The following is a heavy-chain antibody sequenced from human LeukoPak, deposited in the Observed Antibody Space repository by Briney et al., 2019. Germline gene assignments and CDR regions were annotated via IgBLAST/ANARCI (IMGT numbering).Heavy chain of an antibody. J-gene: IGHJ4*02. Sequence: SETLSLTCAVYGGSFSGYYWSWIRQPPGKGLEWIGEINHSGSTNYNPSLKSRVTISVDTSENQFSLKLSSVTAADTAVYYCARGSKWIQLPLLDYWGQGTLVTVSS. V-gene: IGHV4-34*01. CDR3: ARGSKWIQLPLLDY. D-gene: IGHD5-18*01. CDR1: GGSFSGYY. CDR2: INHSGST.